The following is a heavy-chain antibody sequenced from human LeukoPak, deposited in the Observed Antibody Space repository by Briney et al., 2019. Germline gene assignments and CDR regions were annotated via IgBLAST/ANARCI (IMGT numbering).Heavy chain of an antibody. CDR1: GGSFSGYY. CDR3: AAGSPTPFDY. Sequence: SETLSFTCAVYGGSFSGYYWSWIRQPPGKGLEWIGEINHSGSTNYNPSLKSRVAISVDTSKNQFSLKLSSVTAADTAVYYCAAGSPTPFDYWGQGTLVTVSS. CDR2: INHSGST. J-gene: IGHJ4*02. D-gene: IGHD3-10*01. V-gene: IGHV4-34*01.